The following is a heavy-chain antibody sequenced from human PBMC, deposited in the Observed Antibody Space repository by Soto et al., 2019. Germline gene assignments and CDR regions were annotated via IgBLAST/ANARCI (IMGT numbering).Heavy chain of an antibody. D-gene: IGHD6-13*01. CDR2: INAANGDT. Sequence: XSLKVSCKASGYALTSYGIHCGRQAPGQSLEWMGWINAANGDTKSSPKFQGRVTITRDTSASTAYMELSSLRSEDTAVYYCVRRHVSATGIDWFDYRGQGTLVTVSS. V-gene: IGHV1-3*01. J-gene: IGHJ5*01. CDR3: VRRHVSATGIDWFDY. CDR1: GYALTSYG.